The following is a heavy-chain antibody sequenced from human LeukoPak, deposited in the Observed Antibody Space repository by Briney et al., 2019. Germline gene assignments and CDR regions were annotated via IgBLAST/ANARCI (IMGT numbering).Heavy chain of an antibody. V-gene: IGHV5-51*01. Sequence: GESLKISCKGSGYSFTSYWIGWVRPMPGKGLEWMGIIYPGDSDTRYSPSFQGQVTISADKSISTAYLQGSSLKASDTAMYYCARQSYCSGGSCFYYFDYWGQGTLVTVSS. D-gene: IGHD2-15*01. CDR3: ARQSYCSGGSCFYYFDY. J-gene: IGHJ4*02. CDR1: GYSFTSYW. CDR2: IYPGDSDT.